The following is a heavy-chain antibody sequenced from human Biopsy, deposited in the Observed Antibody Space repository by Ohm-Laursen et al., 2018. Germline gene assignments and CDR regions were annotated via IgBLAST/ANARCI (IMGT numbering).Heavy chain of an antibody. D-gene: IGHD3-16*01. J-gene: IGHJ6*02. CDR1: SGSFSGYY. Sequence: VTLSLTCAVYSGSFSGYYWSWIRQPPGKGLEWIGEINHRGSTNYNPSLKSRVTISVDTSKNQFSLKLRSVTAADTAVYYCARAVDYYDPYYYYGLDVWGQGTTVTVSS. CDR3: ARAVDYYDPYYYYGLDV. V-gene: IGHV4-34*01. CDR2: INHRGST.